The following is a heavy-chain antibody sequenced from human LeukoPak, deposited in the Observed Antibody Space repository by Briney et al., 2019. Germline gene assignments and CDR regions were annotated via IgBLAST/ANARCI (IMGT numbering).Heavy chain of an antibody. CDR3: VKDRGNHVTDY. D-gene: IGHD1-14*01. Sequence: SQTLSLTCTVSGGSISSGDYYWSWIRQPPGKGLEWIGYIYYSGSTYYHPSLKSRVTISVDTSKNQFSLKLSSVTAADTAVYYCVKDRGNHVTDYWGQGTLVTVSS. V-gene: IGHV4-30-4*01. CDR2: IYYSGST. J-gene: IGHJ4*02. CDR1: GGSISSGDYY.